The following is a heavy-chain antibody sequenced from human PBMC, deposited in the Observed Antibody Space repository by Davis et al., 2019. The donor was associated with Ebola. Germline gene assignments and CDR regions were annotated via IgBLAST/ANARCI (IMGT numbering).Heavy chain of an antibody. D-gene: IGHD3-9*01. CDR1: GGSFSGYS. V-gene: IGHV4-34*01. Sequence: SETLSLTCAVYGGSFSGYSWTWIRQPPGKGLEWIGEINHSGNTDYNPSLKSRVTISVDTSKNQFSLNLTSVTAADRAVYYCARKGYGSAYSTGFFNYWGQGTLVTVSS. CDR2: INHSGNT. J-gene: IGHJ4*02. CDR3: ARKGYGSAYSTGFFNY.